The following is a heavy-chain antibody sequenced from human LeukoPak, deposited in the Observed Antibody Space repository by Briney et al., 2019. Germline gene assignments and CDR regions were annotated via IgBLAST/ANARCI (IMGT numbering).Heavy chain of an antibody. CDR3: ARHIVVVPAAYFDY. CDR2: IYYSGST. D-gene: IGHD2-2*01. CDR1: GGSISSSSYY. J-gene: IGHJ4*02. V-gene: IGHV4-39*01. Sequence: SETLSLTCTVSGGSISSSSYYWGWIRQPPGKGREWIGSIYYSGSTYYNPSLKSRVTISVDTSKNQFSLKLSSVTAADTAVYYCARHIVVVPAAYFDYWGQGTLVTVSS.